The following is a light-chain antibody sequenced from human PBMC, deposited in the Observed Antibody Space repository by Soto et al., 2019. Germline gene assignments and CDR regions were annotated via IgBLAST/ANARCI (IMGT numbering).Light chain of an antibody. CDR3: SSSAGNNSLVL. V-gene: IGLV2-8*01. CDR1: SSDIGGYNS. J-gene: IGLJ3*02. CDR2: EVN. Sequence: QSVLTQPPSASGSPGQSVTISCTGTSSDIGGYNSVSWYQQHPGKAPKLMSYEVNNRTLGVPERFSGSKSGNTASLTVSALQADDEDDYYCSSSAGNNSLVLFGAGTKVTVL.